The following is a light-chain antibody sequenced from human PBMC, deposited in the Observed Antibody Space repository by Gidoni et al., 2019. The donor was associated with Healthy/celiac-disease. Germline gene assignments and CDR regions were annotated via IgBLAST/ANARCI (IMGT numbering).Light chain of an antibody. V-gene: IGKV3-20*01. CDR3: QQYGSSPWT. J-gene: IGKJ1*01. CDR2: GAS. CDR1: QSVSSSY. Sequence: EIVLTQSPGTLSLSPGERATLSCRASQSVSSSYLAWYQQKPGQPPRLLIYGASSRAAGIPDRFSGSGSGTDFTLTIGRLEPEDFAVYYCQQYGSSPWTFGQGTKVEIK.